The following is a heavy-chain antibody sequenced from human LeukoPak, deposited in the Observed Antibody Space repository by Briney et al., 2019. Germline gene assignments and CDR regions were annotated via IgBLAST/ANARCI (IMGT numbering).Heavy chain of an antibody. CDR3: ASPALTKITIFGVVNTPY. Sequence: GGSLRLSCVASGFTFSSYGMHCVRQAPGKGVEWVAFIRYDGSNKYYAGSVKGRFTISRDNSKNTLYLQMNSLRAEDTAVYYCASPALTKITIFGVVNTPYWGQGTLVTVSS. CDR2: IRYDGSNK. CDR1: GFTFSSYG. V-gene: IGHV3-30*02. D-gene: IGHD3-3*01. J-gene: IGHJ4*02.